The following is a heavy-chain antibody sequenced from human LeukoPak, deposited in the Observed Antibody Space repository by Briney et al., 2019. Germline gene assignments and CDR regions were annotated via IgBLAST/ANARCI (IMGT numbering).Heavy chain of an antibody. J-gene: IGHJ4*02. CDR1: GFTFSSYA. V-gene: IGHV3-23*01. D-gene: IGHD4-23*01. Sequence: GGSLRLSCAASGFTFSSYAMSWVRQAPGKELEWVSGISGSGGSTDYADSVKGRFTISRDNSKHTLFPQTDRLIAVDLARYYCPKDVLPLGGKSAAVFDYWGQGTLVAVSS. CDR2: ISGSGGST. CDR3: PKDVLPLGGKSAAVFDY.